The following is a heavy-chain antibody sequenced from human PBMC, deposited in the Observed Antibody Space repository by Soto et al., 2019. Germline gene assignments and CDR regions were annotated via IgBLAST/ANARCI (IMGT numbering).Heavy chain of an antibody. J-gene: IGHJ3*02. D-gene: IGHD3-22*01. CDR2: IYPGDSDT. V-gene: IGHV5-51*01. CDR1: GYSFTSYW. CDR3: ARPVYYYDSSGFGAFDI. Sequence: PGESLKISCKGSGYSFTSYWIGWVRQMPGKGLEWMGIIYPGDSDTRYSPSSQGQVTISADKSISTAYLQWSSLKASDTAMYYCARPVYYYDSSGFGAFDIWGQGTMVTVSS.